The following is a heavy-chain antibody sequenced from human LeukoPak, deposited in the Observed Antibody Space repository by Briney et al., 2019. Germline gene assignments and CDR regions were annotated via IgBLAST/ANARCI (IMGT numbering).Heavy chain of an antibody. D-gene: IGHD3-3*01. Sequence: GASVKVSCEASGYTFTSYDINWVRQATGQGLEWMGWMNPNSGNTGYAQKFQGRVTMTRNTSISTAYMELSSLRSEDTAVYYCAREQEYDFWSGCHFDYWGQGTLVTVSS. V-gene: IGHV1-8*01. J-gene: IGHJ4*02. CDR1: GYTFTSYD. CDR2: MNPNSGNT. CDR3: AREQEYDFWSGCHFDY.